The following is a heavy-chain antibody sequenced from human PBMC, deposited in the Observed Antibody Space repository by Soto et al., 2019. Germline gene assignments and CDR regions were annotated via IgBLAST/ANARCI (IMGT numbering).Heavy chain of an antibody. CDR3: GGEGALATFGVV. V-gene: IGHV4-59*01. J-gene: IGHJ4*02. Sequence: SETLSLTCTVSGDSIRSYYWTWIRQPPGRGLEWIGHVYYGGSTNYNPPLQSRVTISLDTSKNQFSLRLTSMTAADAAVYYCGGEGALATFGVVWGQGTRVTVSS. CDR2: VYYGGST. CDR1: GDSIRSYY. D-gene: IGHD3-3*01.